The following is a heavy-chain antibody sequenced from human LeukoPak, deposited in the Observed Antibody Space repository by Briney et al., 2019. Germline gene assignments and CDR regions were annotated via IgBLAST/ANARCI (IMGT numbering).Heavy chain of an antibody. CDR1: GGSISSSTYY. CDR2: IYYSGST. D-gene: IGHD3-16*01. J-gene: IGHJ4*02. CDR3: VRGSTLRHYQY. Sequence: SETLSLTCTVSGGSISSSTYYWGWLRRPPGKGLEWIGSIYYSGSTYYNPSLKSRVTVSVDTSKNQCSLKLSSVTAADTALYYCVRGSTLRHYQYWGQGTLVTVSS. V-gene: IGHV4-39*01.